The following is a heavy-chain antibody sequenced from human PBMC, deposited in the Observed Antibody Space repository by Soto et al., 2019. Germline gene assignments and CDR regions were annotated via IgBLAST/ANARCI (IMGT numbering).Heavy chain of an antibody. D-gene: IGHD1-1*01. CDR1: GGSVSSGSYY. Sequence: SETLSLTCTVSGGSVSSGSYYWSWIRQPPGKGLEWIGYIYYSGSTNYNPSLKSRVTISVDTSKNQFSLKLSSVTAADTAVYYCAREGNNQQFDPGGQGTLVTVSS. CDR2: IYYSGST. V-gene: IGHV4-61*01. CDR3: AREGNNQQFDP. J-gene: IGHJ5*02.